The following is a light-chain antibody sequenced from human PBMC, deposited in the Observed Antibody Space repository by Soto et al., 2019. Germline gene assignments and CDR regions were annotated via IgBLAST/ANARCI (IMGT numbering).Light chain of an antibody. J-gene: IGKJ4*01. CDR3: QQYNTYPALT. Sequence: DIQVTQSPSTLSASVGDRVTVTCRTSRSVINRVAWYQQKPGRAPNLLIYEASIVETGVPSRFSGGGSGTQFTLTINRLQPDDVATYYCQQYNTYPALTFGGGTKVEIK. CDR1: RSVINR. V-gene: IGKV1-5*03. CDR2: EAS.